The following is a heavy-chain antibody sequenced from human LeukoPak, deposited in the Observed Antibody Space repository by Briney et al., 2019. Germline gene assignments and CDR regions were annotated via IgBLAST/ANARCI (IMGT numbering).Heavy chain of an antibody. CDR3: ASAACRGDVFDT. CDR1: GFTFSSYE. V-gene: IGHV3-48*03. J-gene: IGHJ3*02. D-gene: IGHD2-15*01. Sequence: GGSLRLSCAASGFTFSSYEMNWVRQAPGKGLEWVSYISSSGSTIYCADSVKGRFTISRDNAKNSLYLQMNSLRAEDTAVYYCASAACRGDVFDTWGQGTMVTVSS. CDR2: ISSSGSTI.